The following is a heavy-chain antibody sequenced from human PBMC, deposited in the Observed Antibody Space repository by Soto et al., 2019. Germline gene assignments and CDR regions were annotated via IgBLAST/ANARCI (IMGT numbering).Heavy chain of an antibody. D-gene: IGHD6-13*01. J-gene: IGHJ4*02. Sequence: EVPLLESGGGLVQPGGSLRLSCAASGFTFSNYAMTWVRQAPGKGLEWVSVITGSGGGTYFVDSVKGRFTISRDNSKNTVYLQMNSLRAEDTAVYYCAKRPLTAAGFDYWGRGTLVTVPS. V-gene: IGHV3-23*01. CDR1: GFTFSNYA. CDR3: AKRPLTAAGFDY. CDR2: ITGSGGGT.